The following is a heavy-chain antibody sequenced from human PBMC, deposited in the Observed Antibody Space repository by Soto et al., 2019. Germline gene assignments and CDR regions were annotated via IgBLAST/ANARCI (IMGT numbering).Heavy chain of an antibody. CDR3: ARDNKYYYDSSGYSPFDI. J-gene: IGHJ3*02. D-gene: IGHD3-22*01. V-gene: IGHV4-59*01. CDR2: IYYSGST. CDR1: GGSISTYY. Sequence: PETLFLTCSVSGGSISTYYRRWIWQPPGKGLEWLGYIYYSGSTNYNPSLKSRVTISVDTSKNQFSLKLSSVTAADTAVYYCARDNKYYYDSSGYSPFDIWGQGSILTVSS.